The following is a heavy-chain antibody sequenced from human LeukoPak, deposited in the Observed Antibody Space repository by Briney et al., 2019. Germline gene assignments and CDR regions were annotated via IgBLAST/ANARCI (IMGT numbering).Heavy chain of an antibody. CDR2: IYPGDSDT. CDR1: GYTFSTYW. CDR3: ARTYYYGPGRVDYYGLDV. D-gene: IGHD3-10*01. V-gene: IGHV5-51*01. Sequence: GESLKTSCEGSGYTFSTYWVAWLRQMPGKGLEWMGIIYPGDSDTRYSPSILGQVTDAPDKSISTAYLQWSSLKASDTAMYYCARTYYYGPGRVDYYGLDVWGRGTADPVSS. J-gene: IGHJ6*01.